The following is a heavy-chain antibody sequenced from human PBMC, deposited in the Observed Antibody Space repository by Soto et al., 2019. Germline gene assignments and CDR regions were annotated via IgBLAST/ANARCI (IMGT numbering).Heavy chain of an antibody. D-gene: IGHD1-1*01. V-gene: IGHV6-1*01. J-gene: IGHJ6*03. CDR1: GDSVSSNSAG. CDR2: TYYKSKWYY. Sequence: PSQTLSLTCDISGDSVSSNSAGWNWIRQTPSRGLEWLGRTYYKSKWYYTYAASVKSRITVSPDTSKNKFSLQLTSVTPEDSAFYYCARGSWDDVSGHYYMDVWDKGTTVTVSS. CDR3: ARGSWDDVSGHYYMDV.